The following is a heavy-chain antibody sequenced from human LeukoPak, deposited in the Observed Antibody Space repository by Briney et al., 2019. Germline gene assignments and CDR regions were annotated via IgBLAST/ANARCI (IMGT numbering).Heavy chain of an antibody. Sequence: SETLSLTCTVSGGSISSYYWSWIRQPAGKGLEWIGRIYTSGSTNYNPSLKSRVTMSVDTSKNQFSLKLSSVTAEDTAVYYCARHSNWNAGVDWFDPWGQGTQVTVSS. J-gene: IGHJ5*02. V-gene: IGHV4-4*07. D-gene: IGHD1-20*01. CDR1: GGSISSYY. CDR2: IYTSGST. CDR3: ARHSNWNAGVDWFDP.